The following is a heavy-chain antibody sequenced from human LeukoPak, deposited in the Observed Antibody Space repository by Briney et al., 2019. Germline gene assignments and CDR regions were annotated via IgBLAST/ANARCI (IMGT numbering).Heavy chain of an antibody. CDR1: GYTFTSHY. CDR3: ARSRSFSGYGAFGP. V-gene: IGHV1-2*02. D-gene: IGHD5-12*01. J-gene: IGHJ5*02. CDR2: INPTSGGT. Sequence: ASVKVSCKASGYTFTSHYLHWVRQAPGQGLEWMGWINPTSGGTYYLQKFQGRVVMTRDTSTGTVYMELSSLTSGDTALYSCARSRSFSGYGAFGPWGQGTLVTVYS.